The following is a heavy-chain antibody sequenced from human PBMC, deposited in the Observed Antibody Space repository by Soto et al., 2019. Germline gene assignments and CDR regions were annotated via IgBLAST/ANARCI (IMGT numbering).Heavy chain of an antibody. CDR3: SRGILV. CDR1: GRSFRGFY. J-gene: IGHJ4*02. V-gene: IGHV4-34*01. D-gene: IGHD2-15*01. Sequence: SETLSLTCAVSGRSFRGFYWTWLRQTPGKGLEWIGDINHSGSTNYNPSLKSRVTMSVDTSQSQFSLELSRFSLELTSVTAADTAVYYCSRGILVWGQGALVTVSS. CDR2: INHSGST.